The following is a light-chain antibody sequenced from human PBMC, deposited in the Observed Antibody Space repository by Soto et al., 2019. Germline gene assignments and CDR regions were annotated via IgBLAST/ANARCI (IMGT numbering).Light chain of an antibody. CDR2: DVS. Sequence: QSVLTQPASVSGSPGQSITISCTGTSSDVGGYNYVSWYQQHPGKAPKLMIHDVSNRPSGVSNRFSGSKSGNTASLTISGLQAEDEADYYCSSHTSSSTSYVFGTGTRSPS. J-gene: IGLJ1*01. CDR1: SSDVGGYNY. V-gene: IGLV2-14*01. CDR3: SSHTSSSTSYV.